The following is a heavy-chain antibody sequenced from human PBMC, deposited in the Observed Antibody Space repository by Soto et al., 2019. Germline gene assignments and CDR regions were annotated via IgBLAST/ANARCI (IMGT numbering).Heavy chain of an antibody. CDR1: GYTFTSYD. Sequence: QVPLVQSGAEVKKPGASVKVSCKASGYTFTSYDINWVRQATGQGLEWMGWMNPNSGNTGYAQKFQGRVTMTRNTSISTAYMELSSLRSEDTAVYYCVGYYDSSGYSGFDYWGQGTLVTVSS. CDR2: MNPNSGNT. J-gene: IGHJ4*02. D-gene: IGHD3-22*01. CDR3: VGYYDSSGYSGFDY. V-gene: IGHV1-8*01.